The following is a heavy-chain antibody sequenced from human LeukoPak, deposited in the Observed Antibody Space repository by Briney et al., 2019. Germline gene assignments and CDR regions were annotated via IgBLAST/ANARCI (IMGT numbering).Heavy chain of an antibody. CDR2: IKSDGKT. J-gene: IGHJ1*01. CDR3: ARAPSEIGGYYPEYFRH. V-gene: IGHV3-74*01. Sequence: PGGSLRLSFAASGFSFSSYWMHCVRQAPGKGLVWVSRIKSDGKTNYADSVKGRFTISRDNAKNTVSLQMNSLRAEDTGVYYCARAPSEIGGYYPEYFRHWGQGTLVTVSS. CDR1: GFSFSSYW. D-gene: IGHD3-22*01.